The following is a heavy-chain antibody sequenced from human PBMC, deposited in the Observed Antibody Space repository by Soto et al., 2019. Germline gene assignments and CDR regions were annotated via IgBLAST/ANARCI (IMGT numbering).Heavy chain of an antibody. D-gene: IGHD1-1*01. V-gene: IGHV3-23*01. CDR2: ISGRGGTA. Sequence: EVQLLESGGGSVQPGGSLRLSCVASGFTFSSYAMHWVRRPPGKGLEWVSSISGRGGTAYYADSVKGRFSISRDSLVNTLYLQMNSLRAEDTAVYYCAKGRGQNWNFVYWGQGTLVTVPP. J-gene: IGHJ4*02. CDR3: AKGRGQNWNFVY. CDR1: GFTFSSYA.